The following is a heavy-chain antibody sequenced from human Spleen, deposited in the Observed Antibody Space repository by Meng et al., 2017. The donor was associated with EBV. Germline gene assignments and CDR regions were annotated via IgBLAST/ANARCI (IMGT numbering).Heavy chain of an antibody. D-gene: IGHD2-2*01. Sequence: QVQLKQYGAEVKKPGASVKVSCKTSGYTFTSFEINWVRQATGQGLEWMGWMRPKSGNTGYAQKFQGRVTLTRNTSISTAYMELTNLRSEDTAIYYCARGKCSTTSCPIDHWGQGTLVTVSS. V-gene: IGHV1-8*01. CDR1: GYTFTSFE. CDR2: MRPKSGNT. J-gene: IGHJ4*02. CDR3: ARGKCSTTSCPIDH.